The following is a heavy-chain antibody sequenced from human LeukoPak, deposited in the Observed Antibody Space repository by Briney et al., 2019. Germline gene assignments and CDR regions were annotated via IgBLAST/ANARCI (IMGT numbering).Heavy chain of an antibody. V-gene: IGHV3-30*18. J-gene: IGHJ4*02. Sequence: GGSLRLSCAASGFTFSSYGMHWVRQAPGKGLEWVAVISYDGSNKYYADSVKGRFTISRDNSKNTLYLQMNSLRAEDTAVYYCAKGSNYDILTGYSQGGMDYFDYWGQGTLVTVSS. D-gene: IGHD3-9*01. CDR2: ISYDGSNK. CDR1: GFTFSSYG. CDR3: AKGSNYDILTGYSQGGMDYFDY.